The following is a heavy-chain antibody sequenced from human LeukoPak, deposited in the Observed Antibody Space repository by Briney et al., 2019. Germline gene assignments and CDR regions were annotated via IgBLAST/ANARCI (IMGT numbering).Heavy chain of an antibody. V-gene: IGHV3-23*01. CDR3: AKGDTTWELPHDY. D-gene: IGHD1-26*01. CDR1: GFTFSSYA. CDR2: ISGSGGIT. J-gene: IGHJ4*02. Sequence: GGSLRLSCAASGFTFSSYAMSWVRQAPGKGLEWVSAISGSGGITSYADSVKGRFTISRDNSKNTLYLQMNSLRAEDTAVYYCAKGDTTWELPHDYWGQGTLVAVSS.